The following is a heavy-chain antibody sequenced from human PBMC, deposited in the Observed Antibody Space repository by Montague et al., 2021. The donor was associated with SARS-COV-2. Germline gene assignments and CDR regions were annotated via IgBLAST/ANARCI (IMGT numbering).Heavy chain of an antibody. CDR3: ARVGGGRTFYY. J-gene: IGHJ4*02. V-gene: IGHV4-39*07. D-gene: IGHD3-16*01. Sequence: SETLSLTCTVSGDSVSSTTYYWAWIRQPPGKDLEYIGTIYYSGSSYYNPSLKSRVAMSVDTSKNQFSLKLDFVTAADTAVYYCARVGGGRTFYYWGQGILVTVSS. CDR1: GDSVSSTTYY. CDR2: IYYSGSS.